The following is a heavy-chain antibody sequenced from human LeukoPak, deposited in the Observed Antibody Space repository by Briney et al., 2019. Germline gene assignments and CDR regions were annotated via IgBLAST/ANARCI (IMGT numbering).Heavy chain of an antibody. Sequence: SETLSLTCAVYGESFSGYYWSWIRQPPGKGLEWIGEINHSGSTNYNPSLKSRVTISVDRSKNQFSLKLSSVTAADTAVYYCARGVFVGSGYYTFDYWGQGTLVTVSS. CDR3: ARGVFVGSGYYTFDY. D-gene: IGHD3-22*01. CDR1: GESFSGYY. CDR2: INHSGST. V-gene: IGHV4-34*01. J-gene: IGHJ4*02.